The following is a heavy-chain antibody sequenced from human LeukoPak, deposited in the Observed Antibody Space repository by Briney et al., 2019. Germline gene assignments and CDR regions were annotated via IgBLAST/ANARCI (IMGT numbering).Heavy chain of an antibody. J-gene: IGHJ6*02. Sequence: GGSLRLSCAASGFTVSSNEMSWVRQAPGKGLEWVSSISGGSTYYADSRKGRFTISRDNSKNTLYLQMNSLRAEDTAVYYCARDIGGGSYLRGYYYGMDVWGQGTTVTVSS. CDR3: ARDIGGGSYLRGYYYGMDV. V-gene: IGHV3-38-3*01. D-gene: IGHD1-26*01. CDR2: ISGGST. CDR1: GFTVSSNE.